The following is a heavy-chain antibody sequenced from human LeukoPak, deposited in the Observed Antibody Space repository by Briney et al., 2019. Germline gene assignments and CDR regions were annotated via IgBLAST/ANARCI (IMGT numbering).Heavy chain of an antibody. J-gene: IGHJ3*02. V-gene: IGHV3-9*03. CDR2: ISWNSGSI. D-gene: IGHD5-18*01. CDR3: AKGPVDTAMVDGFDI. Sequence: GGSLRLSCAASGFTFSSYSMNWVRQAPGKGLEWVSGISWNSGSIGYADSVKGRFTISRDNAKNSLYLQMNSLRAEDMALYYCAKGPVDTAMVDGFDIWGQGTMVTVSS. CDR1: GFTFSSYS.